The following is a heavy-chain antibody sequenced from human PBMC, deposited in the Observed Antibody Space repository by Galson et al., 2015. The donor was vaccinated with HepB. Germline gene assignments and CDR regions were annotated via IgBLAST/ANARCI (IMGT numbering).Heavy chain of an antibody. J-gene: IGHJ4*02. V-gene: IGHV4-38-2*02. D-gene: IGHD6-6*01. Sequence: SETLSLTCTVSGYSISSGYYWGWIRQPPGKGLEWIGTFYHTGSTYYNPSLKSRLTISVDTSKNQFSLRLRSVTATDTAVYYCARAIAARSGNDYWGQGTLVTVSS. CDR2: FYHTGST. CDR1: GYSISSGYY. CDR3: ARAIAARSGNDY.